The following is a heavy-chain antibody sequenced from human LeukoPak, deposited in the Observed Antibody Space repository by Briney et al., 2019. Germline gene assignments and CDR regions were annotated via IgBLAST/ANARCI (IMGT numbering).Heavy chain of an antibody. CDR3: ATDSTGGYSPID. D-gene: IGHD2-8*02. V-gene: IGHV3-48*02. CDR2: ISASGNTI. Sequence: GGSLRLSCAASGFTFSGYSMNWVRQAPGKGLEWVSYISASGNTIYYADSVKGRFTISRDNAKNSLYLQMSSLRDEDTAVYYCATDSTGGYSPIDWGQGTLVTVSS. J-gene: IGHJ4*02. CDR1: GFTFSGYS.